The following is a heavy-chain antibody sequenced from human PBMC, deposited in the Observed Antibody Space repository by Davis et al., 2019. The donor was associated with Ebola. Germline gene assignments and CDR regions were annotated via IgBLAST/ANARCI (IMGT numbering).Heavy chain of an antibody. Sequence: GESLKISCEATGLTVSDNYMSWVRQAPGKGLEWVSVMYGGRIHYADSVRGRFSISRDDSKNTLYLQMDSLRAEDTAVFYCAEGGTNNFLGANWGQGTLVTVSS. J-gene: IGHJ4*02. CDR1: GLTVSDNY. D-gene: IGHD2-8*01. V-gene: IGHV3-53*01. CDR2: MYGGRI. CDR3: AEGGTNNFLGAN.